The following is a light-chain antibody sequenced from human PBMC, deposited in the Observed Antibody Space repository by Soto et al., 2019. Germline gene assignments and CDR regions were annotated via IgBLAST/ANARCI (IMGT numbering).Light chain of an antibody. V-gene: IGKV3-20*01. CDR3: QQYGSSPVS. Sequence: EIVWTQSPGTLSLSPGERATLSCRVSQSVSSSYLAWYQQKPGQAPRLIIYGASSRATGITDRLCGRVSWTDFNLTISRLEPEDLEVYYGQQYGSSPVSFGQGTKVDIK. CDR2: GAS. CDR1: QSVSSSY. J-gene: IGKJ1*01.